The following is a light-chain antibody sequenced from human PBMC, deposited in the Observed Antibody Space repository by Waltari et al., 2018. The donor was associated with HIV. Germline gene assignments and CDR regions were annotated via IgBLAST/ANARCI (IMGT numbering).Light chain of an antibody. Sequence: DIVMTQSPDSLVVSLGERATINCKSSQSVLYSSNNKNYLAWYQQKPGQPPKLLIYWASTRESGVPDRFSGSGSVTDFTLTISSLQAEDVAVYYCQQYYSTPFTFGGGTKVEIK. CDR1: QSVLYSSNNKNY. J-gene: IGKJ4*01. CDR2: WAS. V-gene: IGKV4-1*01. CDR3: QQYYSTPFT.